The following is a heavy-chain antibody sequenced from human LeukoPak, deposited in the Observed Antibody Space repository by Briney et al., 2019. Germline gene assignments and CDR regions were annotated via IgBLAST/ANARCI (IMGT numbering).Heavy chain of an antibody. V-gene: IGHV3-53*01. J-gene: IGHJ4*02. CDR2: IYSDNT. D-gene: IGHD4-17*01. Sequence: PGGSLRLSCTVSGFTVSSNSMSWVRQAPGKGLEWVSFIYSDNTHYSDSVKGRFTISRDNSKNTLYLQMNSLRAEDTAVYYCARGDSPDYGDYQHLDYWGQGTLVTVSS. CDR1: GFTVSSNS. CDR3: ARGDSPDYGDYQHLDY.